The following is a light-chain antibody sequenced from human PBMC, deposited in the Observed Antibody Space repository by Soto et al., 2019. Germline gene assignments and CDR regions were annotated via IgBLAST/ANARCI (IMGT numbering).Light chain of an antibody. CDR3: QQYNNWPWT. J-gene: IGKJ1*01. CDR2: GAS. CDR1: QSVSSN. V-gene: IGKV3-15*01. Sequence: EIVMTQSPATLSVSPGERATLSCRASQSVSSNLAWYQQKPGQAPRLLIYGASTRATGIPARFSGSGSGTEFTLTISILQSEDFAVYYGQQYNNWPWTFGQGTKVEIK.